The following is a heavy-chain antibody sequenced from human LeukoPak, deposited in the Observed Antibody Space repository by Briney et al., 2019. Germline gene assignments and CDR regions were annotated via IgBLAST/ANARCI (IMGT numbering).Heavy chain of an antibody. CDR1: GFTFSSYS. CDR3: AREEGGKLGIDYYFDY. J-gene: IGHJ4*02. Sequence: GGSLRLSCAASGFTFSSYSMNWVRQAPGKRLEWVSSISTSSIYIYYADSVKGRFNISRDNAKNSLYLQVNSLRAEDTAVYYCAREEGGKLGIDYYFDYWGQGTLVTVSS. V-gene: IGHV3-21*01. CDR2: ISTSSIYI. D-gene: IGHD7-27*01.